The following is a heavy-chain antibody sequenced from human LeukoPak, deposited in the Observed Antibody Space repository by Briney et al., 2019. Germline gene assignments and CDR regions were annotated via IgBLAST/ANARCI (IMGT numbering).Heavy chain of an antibody. CDR1: GGSFSGYY. D-gene: IGHD6-13*01. CDR2: INHSGST. Sequence: SESLSLTCAVYGGSFSGYYWSWIRQPPGKGLEWIGEINHSGSTNYNPSLKSRVTISVDTSKNQFSLKLSSVTAADTAVYYCARHRNSSSWFDYWGQGTLVTVSS. CDR3: ARHRNSSSWFDY. J-gene: IGHJ4*02. V-gene: IGHV4-34*01.